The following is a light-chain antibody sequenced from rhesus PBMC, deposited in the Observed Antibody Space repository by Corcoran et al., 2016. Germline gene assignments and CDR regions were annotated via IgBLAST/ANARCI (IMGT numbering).Light chain of an antibody. CDR3: QSTDDTYNPV. CDR2: KDH. Sequence: AVSGSPGQTVTISCTRSSGTIDRDSGQWYQQRPGNGPTTVIYKDHDRPSGVPERFSGSIDSSTNSASLAISVLKSEDEADYYCQSTDDTYNPVFGSGTKVTVL. J-gene: IGLJ6*01. CDR1: SGTIDRDS. V-gene: IGLV6-110*01.